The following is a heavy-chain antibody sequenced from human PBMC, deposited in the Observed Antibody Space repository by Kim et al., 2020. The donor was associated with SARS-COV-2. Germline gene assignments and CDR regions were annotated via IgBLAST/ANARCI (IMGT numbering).Heavy chain of an antibody. Sequence: GGSLRLSCAASGFTFSSSSMTWVRQAPGKGLGWVSSIGATGVHIFYADSVKGRFTISRDNSNNILSLQMHSLRAEDTALYFCAKGGRKQLIDFWGQGTLV. CDR3: AKGGRKQLIDF. CDR1: GFTFSSSS. D-gene: IGHD5-18*01. V-gene: IGHV3-23*01. CDR2: IGATGVHI. J-gene: IGHJ4*02.